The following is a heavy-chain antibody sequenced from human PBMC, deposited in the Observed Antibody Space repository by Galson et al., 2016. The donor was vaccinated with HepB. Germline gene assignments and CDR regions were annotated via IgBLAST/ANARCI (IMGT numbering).Heavy chain of an antibody. J-gene: IGHJ6*02. CDR2: VHHSGRT. D-gene: IGHD2-8*01. V-gene: IGHV4-4*02. CDR3: ARVGVDGVTYFYYFGMDA. Sequence: WSWVRQSPGSGLEWIGEVHHSGRTSYKASLKGRVTISVDKSKNQFSLNLNSVTAADTAVYYCARVGVDGVTYFYYFGMDAWGQGTTVTVSS.